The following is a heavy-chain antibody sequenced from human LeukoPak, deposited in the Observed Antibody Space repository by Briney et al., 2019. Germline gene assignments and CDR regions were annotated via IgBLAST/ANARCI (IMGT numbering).Heavy chain of an antibody. D-gene: IGHD3-22*01. CDR1: GGSISSYY. Sequence: SETLSLTCTVSGGSISSYYWSWIRQPPGKGLEWIGYIYTSGSTNYNPSLKSRVTISVDTSKNQFSLKLSSVTAADTAVYYCARGGYYYDSSGANFDYWGQGTLVTV. CDR2: IYTSGST. CDR3: ARGGYYYDSSGANFDY. V-gene: IGHV4-4*09. J-gene: IGHJ4*02.